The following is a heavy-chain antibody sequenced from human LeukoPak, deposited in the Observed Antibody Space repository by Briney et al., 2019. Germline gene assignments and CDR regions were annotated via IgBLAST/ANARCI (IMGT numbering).Heavy chain of an antibody. D-gene: IGHD3-9*01. CDR2: IYPGDSDT. Sequence: GESLKISCKGSGYSFTSYWIGWVCQMPGKGLEWMGIIYPGDSDTRYSPSFQGQVTISADKSISTAYLQWSSLKASDTAMYYCASSEPLTDISTGPADYYYMDVWGKGTTVTVSS. J-gene: IGHJ6*03. CDR1: GYSFTSYW. V-gene: IGHV5-51*01. CDR3: ASSEPLTDISTGPADYYYMDV.